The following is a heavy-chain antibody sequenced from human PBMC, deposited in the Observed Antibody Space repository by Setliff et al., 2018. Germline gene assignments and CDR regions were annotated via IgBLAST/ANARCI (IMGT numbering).Heavy chain of an antibody. CDR3: ERGGGGYHSDF. Sequence: SETLSLTCAVYGGSFSGYYWSWIRQPPGKGLEWIGEIYHDGNPVYNPSAVHYTPSLKSRVNISVDKSKNQFSLKLTSVTAADTAVYYCERGGGGYHSDFWGPGILVTVSS. V-gene: IGHV4-34*01. CDR1: GGSFSGYY. CDR2: IYHDGNPVYNPSAV. J-gene: IGHJ4*02. D-gene: IGHD3-16*01.